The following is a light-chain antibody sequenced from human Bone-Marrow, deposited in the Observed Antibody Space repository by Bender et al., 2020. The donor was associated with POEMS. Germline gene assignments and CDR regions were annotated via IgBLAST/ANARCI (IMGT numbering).Light chain of an antibody. CDR3: QVWDSRSDHRV. CDR2: DDS. CDR1: NIGSKN. J-gene: IGLJ3*02. V-gene: IGLV3-21*02. Sequence: SYVLTQTPSVSVAPGQTANFPCGGHNIGSKNVHWYQQKPGQAPVLVVYDDSGRPSGIPERFSGSNSGNTATLTINRVEAGDEADYYCQVWDSRSDHRVFGGGTKLTVL.